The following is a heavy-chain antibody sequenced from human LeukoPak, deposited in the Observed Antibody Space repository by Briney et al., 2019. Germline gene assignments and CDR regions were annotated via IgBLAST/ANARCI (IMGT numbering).Heavy chain of an antibody. CDR3: ARDAAGLFDY. D-gene: IGHD6-13*01. CDR2: IYSGGST. J-gene: IGHJ4*02. Sequence: GGSLRLSCAASGFTVSSNYMSWVRQAPGKGLEWVSVIYSGGSTYYADSVKGRFTISRDNSKSTLYLQMNSLRAEDTAVYYCARDAAGLFDYWGQGTLVTVSS. V-gene: IGHV3-66*01. CDR1: GFTVSSNY.